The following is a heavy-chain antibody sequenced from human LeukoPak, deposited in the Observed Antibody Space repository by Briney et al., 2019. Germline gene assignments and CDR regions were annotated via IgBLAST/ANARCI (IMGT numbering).Heavy chain of an antibody. D-gene: IGHD5-12*01. V-gene: IGHV4-59*08. J-gene: IGHJ4*02. CDR3: ARGGYSGYDLGLDY. Sequence: SETLSLTCTVSGGSISSDYWSWIRQPPGKGLEWIGYIYYSGSTNYNPSLKSRVTISVDTSKNQFSLKLSSVTAADTAVYYCARGGYSGYDLGLDYWGQGTLVTVSS. CDR1: GGSISSDY. CDR2: IYYSGST.